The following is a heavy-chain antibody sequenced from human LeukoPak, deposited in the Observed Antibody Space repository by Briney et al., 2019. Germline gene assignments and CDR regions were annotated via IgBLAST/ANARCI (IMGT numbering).Heavy chain of an antibody. J-gene: IGHJ4*02. CDR1: GYTLTELS. CDR3: ATGLKWYYYDSSTNFDY. CDR2: FDPEDGET. D-gene: IGHD3-22*01. Sequence: ASVMVSCTVSGYTLTELSMHWVRQAPGKGLEWMGYFDPEDGETIYAQKFQGRVTMTEDTSTDTAYMELSSLRSEDTAVYYCATGLKWYYYDSSTNFDYWGQGTLVTVSS. V-gene: IGHV1-24*01.